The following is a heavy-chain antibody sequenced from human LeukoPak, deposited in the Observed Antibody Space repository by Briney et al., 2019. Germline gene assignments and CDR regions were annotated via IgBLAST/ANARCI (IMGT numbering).Heavy chain of an antibody. D-gene: IGHD3-22*01. CDR2: ISYDGSNK. J-gene: IGHJ4*02. CDR3: AQGFLEWWSVGYDSSVD. V-gene: IGHV3-30*18. Sequence: TGRSLRLSCAASAFTFTSYGTHLVRQAPGKGLEWVAVISYDGSNKYYADSVKGRFTISRDNAKNTLYLQMNSLRAEDAAVYYCAQGFLEWWSVGYDSSVDRGQGTLVTVSS. CDR1: AFTFTSYG.